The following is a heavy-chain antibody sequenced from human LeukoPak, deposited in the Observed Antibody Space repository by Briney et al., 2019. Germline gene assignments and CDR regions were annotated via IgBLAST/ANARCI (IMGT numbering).Heavy chain of an antibody. V-gene: IGHV1-46*01. CDR1: GYTFTSYY. Sequence: ASVKVSCKASGYTFTSYYMHWVRQAPGQGLEWMGIINPSGGSTSYAQKFQGRVTMTRDTSTSTVYMELSSLRSEDTAVYYCARAFGSPKSIYYYYMDVWGKGTTVTVSS. D-gene: IGHD2-21*01. J-gene: IGHJ6*03. CDR3: ARAFGSPKSIYYYYMDV. CDR2: INPSGGST.